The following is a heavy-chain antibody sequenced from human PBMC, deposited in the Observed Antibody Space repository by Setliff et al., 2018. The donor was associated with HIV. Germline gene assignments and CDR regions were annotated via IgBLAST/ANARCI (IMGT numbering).Heavy chain of an antibody. CDR3: ARTWGAGVTGYWFEP. D-gene: IGHD3-9*01. Sequence: ASVKVSCKASGYTFTKFDINWVRQATGQGLEWMGWMNPNSGNTGFAQKIQGRVTMTRNTSISTAYMELRSLRSEDTAVYFCARTWGAGVTGYWFEPWGQGTRVTVSS. CDR2: MNPNSGNT. V-gene: IGHV1-8*01. J-gene: IGHJ5*02. CDR1: GYTFTKFD.